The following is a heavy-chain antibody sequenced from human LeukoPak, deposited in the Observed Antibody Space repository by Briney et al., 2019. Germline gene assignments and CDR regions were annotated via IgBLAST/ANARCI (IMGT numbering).Heavy chain of an antibody. Sequence: PGGSLRLSCAATGFVFSSYWMSWVRQAPGKGLEWVANIKKDGSEKYYVDSVKGRFTISRDNAKNSLYLQMNSLRAEDTAVYYCARGRYSSTTYYFDYWGQGTLVTVSS. V-gene: IGHV3-7*03. J-gene: IGHJ4*02. CDR3: ARGRYSSTTYYFDY. D-gene: IGHD6-13*01. CDR2: IKKDGSEK. CDR1: GFVFSSYW.